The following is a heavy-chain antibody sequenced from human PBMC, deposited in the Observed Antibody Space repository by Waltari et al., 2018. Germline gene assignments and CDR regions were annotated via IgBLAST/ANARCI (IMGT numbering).Heavy chain of an antibody. J-gene: IGHJ5*02. D-gene: IGHD4-4*01. Sequence: EVQLVESGGGLVQPGGSLRLSCAASGFTFSSHWMHWVRQAPGKGLVWVSRINTYGSDTAYADSGGGRFTISRDSAKNTLLLQMNSLRVEDTAVYYCARAYSGKKNPKESWGQGTLVTVSS. CDR2: INTYGSDT. CDR1: GFTFSSHW. CDR3: ARAYSGKKNPKES. V-gene: IGHV3-74*03.